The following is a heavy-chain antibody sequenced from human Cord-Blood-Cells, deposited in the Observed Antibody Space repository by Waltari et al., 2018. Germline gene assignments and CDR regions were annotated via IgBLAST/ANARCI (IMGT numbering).Heavy chain of an antibody. J-gene: IGHJ5*02. CDR3: ARQSQHYDFWSGYRTPFDP. CDR1: GGSISSSSYY. CDR2: IYYSGST. Sequence: QLQLQESGPGLVKPSETLSLTCTVSGGSISSSSYYWGWIRQPPGKGLEWIGSIYYSGSTYYNPSLKSRVTISVDTSKNQFPLKLSSVTAADTAVYYCARQSQHYDFWSGYRTPFDPWGQGTLVTVSS. V-gene: IGHV4-39*01. D-gene: IGHD3-3*01.